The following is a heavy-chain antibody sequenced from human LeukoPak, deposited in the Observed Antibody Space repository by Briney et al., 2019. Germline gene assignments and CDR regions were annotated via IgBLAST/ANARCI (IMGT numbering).Heavy chain of an antibody. CDR1: GFTFSSYG. J-gene: IGHJ4*02. V-gene: IGHV3-30*18. Sequence: PGGSLRLSCGASGFTFSSYGMHWVRQASGKGLEWVAVISYDGSNKYYADSVKGRFTISRDNSKNTLYLQMNSLRAEDTAVYYCAKDRGIAAAAVDYWGQGTLVTVSS. D-gene: IGHD6-13*01. CDR2: ISYDGSNK. CDR3: AKDRGIAAAAVDY.